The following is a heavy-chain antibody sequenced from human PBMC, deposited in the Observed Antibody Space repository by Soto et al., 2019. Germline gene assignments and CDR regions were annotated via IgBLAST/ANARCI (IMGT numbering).Heavy chain of an antibody. Sequence: ASVKVSCKVSGYTLTELSMHWVRQAPGKGLEWMGGFDPEDGETIYAQKFQGRVTMTEDTSTDTAYMELSSLRSEDTAAYYCATAHYDILTGHKYYFDYWGQGTLVTVSS. J-gene: IGHJ4*02. CDR3: ATAHYDILTGHKYYFDY. CDR2: FDPEDGET. CDR1: GYTLTELS. D-gene: IGHD3-9*01. V-gene: IGHV1-24*01.